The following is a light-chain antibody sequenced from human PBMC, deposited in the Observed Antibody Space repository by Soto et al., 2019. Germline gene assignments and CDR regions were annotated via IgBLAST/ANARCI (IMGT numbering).Light chain of an antibody. CDR2: GVS. V-gene: IGKV3-20*01. J-gene: IGKJ1*01. CDR3: QHYDSARWT. Sequence: EIVMTQSPVTLSVSPGERATLSCRASQSVRSTYLAWYQQKPGQAPRLLIFGVSNRAAGILARFSGSGSGTDFSLTISRLEPEDFAVYYCQHYDSARWTFGLGTKVDIK. CDR1: QSVRSTY.